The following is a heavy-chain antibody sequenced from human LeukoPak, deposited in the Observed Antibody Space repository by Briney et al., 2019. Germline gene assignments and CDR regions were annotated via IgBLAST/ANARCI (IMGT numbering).Heavy chain of an antibody. J-gene: IGHJ4*02. CDR2: INPNSGGT. CDR3: ARGGASRPYGSGRW. D-gene: IGHD3-10*01. CDR1: GYTFTGYY. V-gene: IGHV1-2*02. Sequence: GASVKVSCKASGYTFTGYYMHWVRQAPGQGLEWMGWINPNSGGTNYAQKFQGRVTVTRDTSISTAYMELSRLRSDDTAVYYCARGGASRPYGSGRWWGQGTLVTVSS.